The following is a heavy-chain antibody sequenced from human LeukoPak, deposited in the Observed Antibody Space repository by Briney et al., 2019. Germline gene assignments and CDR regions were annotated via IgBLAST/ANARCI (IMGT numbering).Heavy chain of an antibody. J-gene: IGHJ6*01. Sequence: LPCAASGFTLNSYLMNWAPQAPEKGLKEVSYISSSGSTIYYADSEKGRFTISRDKAKNSLYLQMNSLRAQDTAGYYCAREPDARYYEFWSRYMDVWGQRTILTVSS. D-gene: IGHD3-3*01. CDR3: AREPDARYYEFWSRYMDV. CDR2: ISSSGSTI. CDR1: GFTLNSYL. V-gene: IGHV3-48*03.